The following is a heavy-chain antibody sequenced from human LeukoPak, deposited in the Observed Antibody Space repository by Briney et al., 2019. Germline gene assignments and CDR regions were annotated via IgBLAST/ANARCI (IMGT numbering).Heavy chain of an antibody. D-gene: IGHD5-18*01. V-gene: IGHV3-30*03. CDR2: ISSDGSNK. J-gene: IGHJ4*02. Sequence: PGGSLRLSCAASGFTFSNYDMHWVRQAPGKGLEWVAVISSDGSNKYYADSVKGRFTISRDNSKHTLYLQMNSLRAEDTAVYYCASEVETGYWGQGTLVTVSS. CDR1: GFTFSNYD. CDR3: ASEVETGY.